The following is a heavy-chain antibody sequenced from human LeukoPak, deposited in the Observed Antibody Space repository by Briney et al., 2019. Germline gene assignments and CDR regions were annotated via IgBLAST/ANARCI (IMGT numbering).Heavy chain of an antibody. V-gene: IGHV1-8*01. Sequence: ASVKVSCKASGYTFTSYDINWVRQATGQGLEWMGWMDPISGNTGYAQKFQGRVTMTRNTSISTAYMELSSLRSEDTAVYYCARMVRYYYYYGMDVWGQGTTVTVSS. CDR3: ARMVRYYYYYGMDV. CDR1: GYTFTSYD. D-gene: IGHD4-23*01. J-gene: IGHJ6*02. CDR2: MDPISGNT.